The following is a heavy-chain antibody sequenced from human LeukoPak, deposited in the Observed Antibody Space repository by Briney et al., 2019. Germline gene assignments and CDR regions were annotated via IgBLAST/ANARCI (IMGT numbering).Heavy chain of an antibody. CDR3: ARSRVTTRVYYFDY. D-gene: IGHD5-18*01. Sequence: ASVKVSCKASGYTFTGYYMHWVRQAPGQGLEWMGWINPNSGGTNYAQKFQGWVTMTRDTSISTAYMELSRLRSDDTAVYYCARSRVTTRVYYFDYWGQGTLVTVSS. CDR2: INPNSGGT. V-gene: IGHV1-2*04. CDR1: GYTFTGYY. J-gene: IGHJ4*02.